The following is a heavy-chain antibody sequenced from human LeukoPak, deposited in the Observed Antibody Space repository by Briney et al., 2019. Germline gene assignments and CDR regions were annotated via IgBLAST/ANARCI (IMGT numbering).Heavy chain of an antibody. D-gene: IGHD3-22*01. CDR2: INHSGST. CDR3: ARGSYYYDSSGYRLFDY. J-gene: IGHJ4*02. CDR1: GGSFSGYY. V-gene: IGHV4-34*01. Sequence: SETLSLTCAVYGGSFSGYYWSWIRQPPGKGLEWIGEINHSGSTNYNPSLKSRVTISVDTSKSQFSLKLSSVTAADTAVYYRARGSYYYDSSGYRLFDYWGQGTLVTVSS.